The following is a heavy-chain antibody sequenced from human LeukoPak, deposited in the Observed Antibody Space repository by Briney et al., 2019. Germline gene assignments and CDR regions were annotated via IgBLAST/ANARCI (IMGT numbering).Heavy chain of an antibody. D-gene: IGHD2-2*01. J-gene: IGHJ4*02. V-gene: IGHV4-61*02. CDR1: GGSLSSGSYY. CDR2: IYTSGST. CDR3: ARGGYCSSTSCYSSRSGFDY. Sequence: SETLSLTCTVSGGSLSSGSYYWSWIRQPAGKGLEWIGRIYTSGSTNYNPSLKSLVTISVDTSKNQFSLKLSSVTAADTAVYYCARGGYCSSTSCYSSRSGFDYWGQGTLVTVSS.